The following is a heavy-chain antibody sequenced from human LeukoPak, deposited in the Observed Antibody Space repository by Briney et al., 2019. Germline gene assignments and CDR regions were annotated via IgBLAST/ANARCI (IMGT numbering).Heavy chain of an antibody. CDR2: INPNSGGT. V-gene: IGHV1-2*02. CDR1: GYTFTGYY. Sequence: ASVKVSCKASGYTFTGYYMHWVRQAPGQGLEWMGWINPNSGGTNYAQKFQGRVTMTEDTSTDTAYMELSSLRSEDTAVYYCATGHGPLSSWLAYWGQGTLVTVSS. J-gene: IGHJ4*02. D-gene: IGHD6-13*01. CDR3: ATGHGPLSSWLAY.